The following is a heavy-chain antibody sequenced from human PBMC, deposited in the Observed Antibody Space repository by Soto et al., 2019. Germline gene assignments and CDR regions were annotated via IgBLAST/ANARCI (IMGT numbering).Heavy chain of an antibody. J-gene: IGHJ1*01. CDR3: VKDESINWYSGHFRH. Sequence: GGPLRLSCATSGFTFSNYSMNWVCQAPGKGLEWVSGINWNSGSIGYGDSVKGRFAISRDNAKNSLHLQMNSLSAEDTAFYYCVKDESINWYSGHFRHWGQGTLVTVSS. CDR1: GFTFSNYS. D-gene: IGHD6-13*01. CDR2: INWNSGSI. V-gene: IGHV3-9*01.